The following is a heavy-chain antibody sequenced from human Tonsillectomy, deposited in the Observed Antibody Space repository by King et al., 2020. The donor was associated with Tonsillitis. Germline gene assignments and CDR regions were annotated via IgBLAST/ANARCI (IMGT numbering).Heavy chain of an antibody. V-gene: IGHV3-30*02. D-gene: IGHD6-13*01. J-gene: IGHJ4*02. CDR2: IRYYGSNK. CDR3: SKEGYSSSWYVDY. Sequence: VRQAPGKGLEWVAFIRYYGSNKFYADSVKGRFTISRDNSKNTLYLQMNSLRVEDTAVYYCSKEGYSSSWYVDYWGQGTLVTVSS.